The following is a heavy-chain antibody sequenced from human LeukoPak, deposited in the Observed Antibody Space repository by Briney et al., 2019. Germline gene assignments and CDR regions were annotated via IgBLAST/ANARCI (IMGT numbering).Heavy chain of an antibody. CDR1: GGFISSYY. J-gene: IGHJ5*02. V-gene: IGHV4-59*01. Sequence: SETLSLTCTVSGGFISSYYWSWIRQPPGKGLEWIGYIYYSGSTNYNPSLKSRVTISVDTSKNHFSLKLSSVTSADTAVYYCARGYSSGWYRFDPWGQGTLVTVSS. D-gene: IGHD6-19*01. CDR2: IYYSGST. CDR3: ARGYSSGWYRFDP.